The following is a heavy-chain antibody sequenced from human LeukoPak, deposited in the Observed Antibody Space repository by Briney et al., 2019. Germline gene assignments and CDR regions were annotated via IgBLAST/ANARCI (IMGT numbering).Heavy chain of an antibody. J-gene: IGHJ3*02. Sequence: GGSLRLSCAASGFTFSSYGMHWVRQAPGKGLEWVAVISYDGSNKYYADSVKGRFTISGDNSKNTLYLQMNSLRAEDTAVYYCAKDWGRDDDAFDIWGQGTMVTVSS. CDR2: ISYDGSNK. CDR1: GFTFSSYG. CDR3: AKDWGRDDDAFDI. V-gene: IGHV3-30*18. D-gene: IGHD3-16*01.